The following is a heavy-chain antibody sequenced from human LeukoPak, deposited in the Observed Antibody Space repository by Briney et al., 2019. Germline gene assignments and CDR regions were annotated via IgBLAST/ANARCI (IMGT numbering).Heavy chain of an antibody. CDR1: GGSISNYY. CDR3: ARGSEDFYYMDV. Sequence: KASETLSLTCTVSGGSISNYYWSWIRQPPGKELEWIGYIYYIGSTNYNPSLKRRVTISVDTSKNQFSLKLSSVTAADTAVYYCARGSEDFYYMDVWGKGTTVTISS. J-gene: IGHJ6*03. V-gene: IGHV4-59*01. CDR2: IYYIGST.